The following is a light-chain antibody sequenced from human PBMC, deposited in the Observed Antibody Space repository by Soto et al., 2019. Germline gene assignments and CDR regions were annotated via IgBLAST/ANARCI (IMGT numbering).Light chain of an antibody. Sequence: DIHLTQSPSTLSASVGDRITITCRASQSIRRWLAWYQQKPGKAPKLLIYTTSSLDSGVPSRFSGRGSGTEFTLTISRLQPDDFATYYCQHYKDYSWTCGQGTKVEIK. CDR2: TTS. CDR3: QHYKDYSWT. CDR1: QSIRRW. V-gene: IGKV1-5*03. J-gene: IGKJ1*01.